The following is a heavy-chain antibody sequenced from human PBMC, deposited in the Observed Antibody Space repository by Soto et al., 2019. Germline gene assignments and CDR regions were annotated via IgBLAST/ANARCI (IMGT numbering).Heavy chain of an antibody. CDR2: IDGSGTTK. CDR3: ARCFGRFNY. D-gene: IGHD3-10*01. J-gene: IGHJ4*02. V-gene: IGHV3-48*03. CDR1: GFTFNDFE. Sequence: EVQLLESGGGLVQPGGSLRLSCGVSGFTFNDFEMNWVRQAPGKGLEWLAYIDGSGTTKKYADSVRGRFTISRDNPNNSLFLQMSSLSAADTAIYYCARCFGRFNYWGQGTLVSVSS.